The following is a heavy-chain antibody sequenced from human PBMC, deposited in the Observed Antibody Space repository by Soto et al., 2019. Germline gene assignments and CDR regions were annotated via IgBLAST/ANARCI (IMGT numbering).Heavy chain of an antibody. J-gene: IGHJ4*02. V-gene: IGHV4-4*07. Sequence: QVQQQESGPGLLKPLKTLSLTCSVSGGSISSYHWSWIRQPAGKGLEWIGRMYSTGNTTYNPSHKSRVPVSIDTSKNQFFLRLNSVPAADSAVYYCSRKFGDNWNDEAYWGQGTAVTVSS. D-gene: IGHD1-1*01. CDR1: GGSISSYH. CDR2: MYSTGNT. CDR3: SRKFGDNWNDEAY.